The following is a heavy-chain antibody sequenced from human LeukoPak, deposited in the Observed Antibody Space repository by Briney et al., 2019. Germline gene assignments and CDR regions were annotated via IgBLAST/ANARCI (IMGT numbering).Heavy chain of an antibody. J-gene: IGHJ4*02. CDR1: GFTLSTYA. CDR3: AKFDTAWLGGGSSFEY. Sequence: GGSLRLSCTASGFTLSTYAMSWVRQAPGKGLEWGSVISAGGGTTYYAHSVKGRCTISRDDSKNTLHLQMNSLRAEDTAVYYCAKFDTAWLGGGSSFEYWGQGTLVTVSS. V-gene: IGHV3-23*01. CDR2: ISAGGGTT. D-gene: IGHD2-15*01.